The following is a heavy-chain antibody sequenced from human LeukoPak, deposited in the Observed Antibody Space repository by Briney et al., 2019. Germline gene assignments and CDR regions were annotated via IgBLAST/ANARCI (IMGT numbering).Heavy chain of an antibody. D-gene: IGHD1-26*01. CDR1: GFTFSNHA. CDR3: VRQQTPHGNFDY. Sequence: GVSLRLSCATSGFTFSNHAMHWVRQPTGKGLEWVSAIGTAGDTFYPGSVKGRFTISRENAKNSLSLQMNSLRAEDTAVYYCVRQQTPHGNFDYWGQGTLVTVSS. V-gene: IGHV3-13*01. J-gene: IGHJ4*02. CDR2: IGTAGDT.